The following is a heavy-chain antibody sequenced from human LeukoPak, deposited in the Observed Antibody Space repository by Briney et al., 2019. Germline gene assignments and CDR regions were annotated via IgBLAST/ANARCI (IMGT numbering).Heavy chain of an antibody. CDR2: ISGSGGST. V-gene: IGHV3-23*01. CDR3: AKGIYYDYGDYSEN. Sequence: GGSLSLSCAVSGFTFSSSAMSCVRQAPGKGLEWVSAISGSGGSTYYADSVKGRFTISRDNSKNTLYLQMNSLRAEDTAVFYCAKGIYYDYGDYSENWGQAALVTVSS. CDR1: GFTFSSSA. D-gene: IGHD4-17*01. J-gene: IGHJ4*02.